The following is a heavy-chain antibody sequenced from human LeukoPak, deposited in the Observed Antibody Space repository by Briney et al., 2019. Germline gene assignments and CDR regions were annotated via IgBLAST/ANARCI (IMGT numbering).Heavy chain of an antibody. CDR2: ISGSGGST. CDR1: GFTFSSYA. D-gene: IGHD5-12*01. Sequence: AGGSLRLSCAASGFTFSSYAMSWVRQAPGKGLEWVSTISGSGGSTYYADSVKGRFTISRDNSKNTLYLQMNSLRAEDTAVYYCAKTLYSGYDYFDYWGQGTLVTVSS. V-gene: IGHV3-23*01. J-gene: IGHJ4*02. CDR3: AKTLYSGYDYFDY.